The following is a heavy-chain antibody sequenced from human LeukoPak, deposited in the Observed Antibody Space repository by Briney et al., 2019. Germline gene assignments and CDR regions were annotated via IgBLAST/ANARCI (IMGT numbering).Heavy chain of an antibody. Sequence: ASVKVSCKASGYTFTSYGISWVRQAPGQGLEWMGWISACNGNTNYAQKLQGRVTMTTDTSTSTAYMELRSLRSDDTAVYYCARGGQQWLVLSPAEYFQHWGQGTLVTVSS. V-gene: IGHV1-18*01. CDR1: GYTFTSYG. D-gene: IGHD6-19*01. J-gene: IGHJ1*01. CDR3: ARGGQQWLVLSPAEYFQH. CDR2: ISACNGNT.